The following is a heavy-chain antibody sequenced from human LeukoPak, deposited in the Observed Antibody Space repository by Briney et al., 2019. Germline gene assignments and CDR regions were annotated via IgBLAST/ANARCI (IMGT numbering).Heavy chain of an antibody. CDR2: INSDGSST. CDR1: GFTFSSYW. CDR3: ARDIVVVVAATPQGFDP. J-gene: IGHJ5*02. D-gene: IGHD2-15*01. Sequence: PGGSLGLSCAASGFTFSSYWMHWVRQAPGKGLVWVSRINSDGSSTSYADSVKGRFTISRDNAKNTLYLQMNSLRAEDTAVYYCARDIVVVVAATPQGFDPWGQGTLVTVSS. V-gene: IGHV3-74*01.